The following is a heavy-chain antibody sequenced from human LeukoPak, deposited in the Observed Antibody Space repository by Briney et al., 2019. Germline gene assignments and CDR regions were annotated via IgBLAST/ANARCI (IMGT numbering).Heavy chain of an antibody. CDR1: GFTVSSTY. D-gene: IGHD2-2*01. CDR2: IYTGGST. CDR3: ASQRAISRSAYGLDV. Sequence: GSLRLSCAASGFTVSSTYMSWVRQAPGKGLEWVSVIYTGGSTFYADSVKGRFTISRDTSTNALYLQMNSLRGEDTAVYYCASQRAISRSAYGLDVWGQGTTVTVSS. J-gene: IGHJ6*02. V-gene: IGHV3-66*02.